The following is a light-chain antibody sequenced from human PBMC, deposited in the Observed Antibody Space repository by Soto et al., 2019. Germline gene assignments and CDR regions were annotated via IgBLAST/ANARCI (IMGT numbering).Light chain of an antibody. Sequence: EIVLTQSPGTLSLSPGDRASLSCRASQNVSSDNLAWYQQKPGQAPRLVIYGASIRATGIPDRFSGSGSGTDFTLTTSRLEPEDFALYYCQQYGTSPRTFGQGTKVETK. J-gene: IGKJ1*01. V-gene: IGKV3-20*01. CDR2: GAS. CDR3: QQYGTSPRT. CDR1: QNVSSDN.